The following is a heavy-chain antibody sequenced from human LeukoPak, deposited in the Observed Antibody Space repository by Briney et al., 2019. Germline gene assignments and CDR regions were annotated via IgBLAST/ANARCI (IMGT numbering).Heavy chain of an antibody. CDR1: GGSFSGYY. CDR3: ARREPHGDYGGKIRYYYYMDV. CDR2: INHSGIT. V-gene: IGHV4-34*01. Sequence: SETLSLTCAVYGGSFSGYYWSWIRQPPGKGLEWIGEINHSGITNYNPSLMSRVTISVDTSKNQFSLKLSSVTAADTAVYYCARREPHGDYGGKIRYYYYMDVWGKGTTITISS. D-gene: IGHD4-23*01. J-gene: IGHJ6*03.